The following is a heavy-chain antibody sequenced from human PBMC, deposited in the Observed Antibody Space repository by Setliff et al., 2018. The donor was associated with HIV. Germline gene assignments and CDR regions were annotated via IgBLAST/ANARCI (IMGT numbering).Heavy chain of an antibody. J-gene: IGHJ6*03. D-gene: IGHD3-10*01. CDR3: ATAGEMATIGYSYYYMGV. Sequence: GASVKVSCKASGGTFSRNPISWVRQAPGQGLEWIGGITPIFGTTKYAQKFQGRVTITADESRTTAYLDLNSLRSEDTAVYYCATAGEMATIGYSYYYMGVWGKGTTVTVSS. V-gene: IGHV1-69*13. CDR2: ITPIFGTT. CDR1: GGTFSRNP.